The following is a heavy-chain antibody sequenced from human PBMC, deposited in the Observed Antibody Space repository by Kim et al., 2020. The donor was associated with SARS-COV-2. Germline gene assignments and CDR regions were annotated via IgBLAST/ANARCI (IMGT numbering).Heavy chain of an antibody. V-gene: IGHV3-7*01. CDR2: NKK. D-gene: IGHD3-10*01. Sequence: NKKNYVDSVNGRSTISRDNAKNSLYLQMSSLRAEDTAVYYCARARGVDYWGPGTLVTVSS. J-gene: IGHJ4*02. CDR3: ARARGVDY.